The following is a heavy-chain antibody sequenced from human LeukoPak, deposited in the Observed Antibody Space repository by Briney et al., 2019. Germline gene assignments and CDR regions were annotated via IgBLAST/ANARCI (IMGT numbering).Heavy chain of an antibody. CDR2: IYPGDSDT. J-gene: IGHJ4*02. D-gene: IGHD5-18*01. CDR3: ARSLTVAREYNYGYGY. Sequence: PGGSLKISCKGSGYSFPTYWIGWVRQMPGKGLEWMGIIYPGDSDTRYSPSFQGQVTISADKSISTAYLQWSSPKASDTAMYYCARSLTVAREYNYGYGYWGQGTLVTVSS. V-gene: IGHV5-51*01. CDR1: GYSFPTYW.